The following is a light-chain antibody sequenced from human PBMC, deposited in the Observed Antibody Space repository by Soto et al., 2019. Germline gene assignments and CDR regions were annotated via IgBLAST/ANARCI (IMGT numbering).Light chain of an antibody. V-gene: IGKV3-15*01. CDR1: QSVSSN. CDR3: QQYNNWPPIT. Sequence: ETVMTQSPATLSVSPVERCTLSCQASQSVSSNLGWYQKKPGQAPRLLIYGASTRATGIPARFSGSGSGTEFTLTISSLQSEDFAVYYCQQYNNWPPITFGQGTRLEIK. CDR2: GAS. J-gene: IGKJ5*01.